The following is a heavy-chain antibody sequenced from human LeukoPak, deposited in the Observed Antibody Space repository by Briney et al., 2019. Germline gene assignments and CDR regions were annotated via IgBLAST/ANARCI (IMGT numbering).Heavy chain of an antibody. D-gene: IGHD3-10*01. CDR2: IYTSGST. CDR3: ARYYYGSGSYHWFDP. V-gene: IGHV4-4*07. Sequence: SETLSLTCTVSGGSISSYYWSWIRQPAGKGLEWIGRIYTSGSTNYNPSLKSRVTMSVATSKNQFSLKLSSVTAADTAVYYCARYYYGSGSYHWFDPWGQGTLVTVSS. J-gene: IGHJ5*02. CDR1: GGSISSYY.